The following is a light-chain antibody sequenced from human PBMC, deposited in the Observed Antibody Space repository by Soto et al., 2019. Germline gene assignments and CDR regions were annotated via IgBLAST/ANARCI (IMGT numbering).Light chain of an antibody. V-gene: IGLV2-11*01. CDR3: GSEGDRYIVR. CDR2: DVN. CDR1: SSDVGGYNY. Sequence: QSALTQPPSVSGSPGQSVSISCTGTSSDVGGYNYVSWYQQHPGKAPKLMIYDVNRRPSGVPDRFSGSKSGNTASLTISGLQAEEEADYSFGSEGDRYIVRFGLGTKVTV. J-gene: IGLJ2*01.